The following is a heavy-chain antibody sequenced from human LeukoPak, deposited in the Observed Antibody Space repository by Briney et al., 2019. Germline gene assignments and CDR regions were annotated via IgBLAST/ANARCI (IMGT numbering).Heavy chain of an antibody. J-gene: IGHJ4*02. CDR2: INPNSGGT. Sequence: ASVKVSCKASGYTFTGYYMHWVRQAPGQGLEWMGWINPNSGGTNYAQKFQGRVTMTRDTSISTAYMELSRLRSDDTAVYYCARARSWFGELLFSEIGWYFDYWGQGTLVTVSS. V-gene: IGHV1-2*02. D-gene: IGHD3-10*01. CDR3: ARARSWFGELLFSEIGWYFDY. CDR1: GYTFTGYY.